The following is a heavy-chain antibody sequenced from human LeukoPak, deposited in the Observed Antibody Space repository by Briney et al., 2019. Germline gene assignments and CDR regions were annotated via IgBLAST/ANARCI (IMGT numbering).Heavy chain of an antibody. CDR3: ASESVPKPVCFDY. Sequence: SETLTLTCTVSGGSISSYYWSWIRQPPGKGLEWIGYIYYSGSTNYNPPLKSRVTISVDTSKNQFSLKLSSVTAADTAVYYCASESVPKPVCFDYWGQGTLVTVSS. V-gene: IGHV4-59*01. J-gene: IGHJ4*02. CDR1: GGSISSYY. D-gene: IGHD2-2*01. CDR2: IYYSGST.